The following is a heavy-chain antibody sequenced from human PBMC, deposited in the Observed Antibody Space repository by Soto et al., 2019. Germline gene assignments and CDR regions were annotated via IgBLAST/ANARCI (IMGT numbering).Heavy chain of an antibody. D-gene: IGHD4-17*01. CDR1: GDSGGFISSSSYH. Sequence: TSETLSLTCTVSGDSGGFISSSSYHWGWIRQPPGKGLEWIGNIYYSGSTYYNPSLKRRVTISGDTSKKQFSLRLTSENAADTAVYYCARHPPYGPLDYWGQGTLVTVSS. CDR3: ARHPPYGPLDY. V-gene: IGHV4-39*01. J-gene: IGHJ4*02. CDR2: IYYSGST.